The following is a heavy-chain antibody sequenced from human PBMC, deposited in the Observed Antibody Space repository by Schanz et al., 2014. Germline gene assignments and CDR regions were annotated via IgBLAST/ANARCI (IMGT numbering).Heavy chain of an antibody. CDR3: ARDNRYYLFDY. V-gene: IGHV3-64*01. Sequence: EVQLAESGGGLVQPGGSLRLSCASSGFSFNTYAMSWVRQAPGKGLEYVSSISSKGDMTFYGNSVKGRFTISRDNSKNTLYLQLGSLSAEDTAVYFCARDNRYYLFDYWGQGALVTVSS. CDR2: ISSKGDMT. J-gene: IGHJ4*02. D-gene: IGHD3-16*02. CDR1: GFSFNTYA.